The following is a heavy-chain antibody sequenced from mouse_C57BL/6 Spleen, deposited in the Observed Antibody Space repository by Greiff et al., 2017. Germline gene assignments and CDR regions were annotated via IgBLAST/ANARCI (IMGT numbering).Heavy chain of an antibody. CDR2: INPGSGGT. J-gene: IGHJ2*01. CDR3: ARKGIYYGYDRSGFDY. V-gene: IGHV1-54*01. Sequence: QVQLKESGAELVRPGTSVKVSCKASGYAFTNYLIEWVKQRPGQGLEWIGVINPGSGGTNYNEKFKGKATLTADKSSSTAYMQLSSLTSEDSAVYFCARKGIYYGYDRSGFDYWGQGTTLTVSS. D-gene: IGHD2-2*01. CDR1: GYAFTNYL.